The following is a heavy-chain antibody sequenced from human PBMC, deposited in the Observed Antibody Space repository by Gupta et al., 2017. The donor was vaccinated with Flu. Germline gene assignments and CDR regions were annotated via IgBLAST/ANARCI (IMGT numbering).Heavy chain of an antibody. CDR2: IWYDGSKR. CDR1: GFTFNTYG. D-gene: IGHD2/OR15-2a*01. J-gene: IGHJ4*02. CDR3: ARPAGKYLVHIGQ. Sequence: QVHLAESGGGVVQPGRSLRLSCAASGFTFNTYGMHWVRQAPGKGLEWVAVIWYDGSKRCEAAAVRGRFTISRDKSKNKVYLKMERRRDEDTAVYYCARPAGKYLVHIGQWGQGTLVRVS. V-gene: IGHV3-33*01.